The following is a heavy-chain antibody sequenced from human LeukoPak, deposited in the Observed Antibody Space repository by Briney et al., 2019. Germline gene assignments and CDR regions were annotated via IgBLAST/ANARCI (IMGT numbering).Heavy chain of an antibody. CDR3: AKSGSSWYYFDY. CDR1: GLTFGDYA. CDR2: ISWNSGSI. V-gene: IGHV3-9*03. D-gene: IGHD6-13*01. Sequence: SGGSLRLSCAASGLTFGDYAMHWVRQAPGKGLEWISGISWNSGSIGYADSVKGRFTISRDNAKNSLYLQMNSLRAEDMALYYCAKSGSSWYYFDYWGQGTLVTVSS. J-gene: IGHJ4*02.